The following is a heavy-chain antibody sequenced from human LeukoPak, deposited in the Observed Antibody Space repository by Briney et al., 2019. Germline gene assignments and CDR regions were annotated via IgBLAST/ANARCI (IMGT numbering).Heavy chain of an antibody. CDR1: GGSLSGHY. J-gene: IGHJ3*01. D-gene: IGHD4-17*01. Sequence: SETLALTCAVYGGSLSGHYWSWIRQSPGKGLEWIGDIHHDGRTKYGPSLKSRVSILSDTSKNEVSLRLTPVTAADTALYFCAREPVPQDYGDTVNAYDLWGQGTMVIVSS. V-gene: IGHV4-34*01. CDR2: IHHDGRT. CDR3: AREPVPQDYGDTVNAYDL.